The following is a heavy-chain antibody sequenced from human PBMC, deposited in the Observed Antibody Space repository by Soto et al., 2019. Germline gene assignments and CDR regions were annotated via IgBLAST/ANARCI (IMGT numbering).Heavy chain of an antibody. Sequence: PGESLKISCMGSGYSFTSYWIVWVRQMPGKGLEWMGIIYPGDSDTRYSPSFQGQVTISADKSISTAYLQWSSLKASDTAMYYCAKLVPGQNHYYYYDMAVWGHGTTVTVSS. D-gene: IGHD2-15*01. CDR3: AKLVPGQNHYYYYDMAV. CDR1: GYSFTSYW. V-gene: IGHV5-51*01. CDR2: IYPGDSDT. J-gene: IGHJ6*02.